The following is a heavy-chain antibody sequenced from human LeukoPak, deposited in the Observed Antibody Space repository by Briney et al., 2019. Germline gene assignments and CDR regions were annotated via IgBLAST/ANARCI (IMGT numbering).Heavy chain of an antibody. J-gene: IGHJ5*02. D-gene: IGHD6-13*01. V-gene: IGHV6-1*01. CDR2: TYYRSKWYN. Sequence: SQTLSLTCAISGDSVSSNSAAWNWIRQSPSRGLEWLGRTYYRSKWYNDYAVSVKSRITINPDTSKNHFSLQLNSVTPGDTAVYYCARGAGIAAADNWFDPWGQGTLVTVSS. CDR3: ARGAGIAAADNWFDP. CDR1: GDSVSSNSAA.